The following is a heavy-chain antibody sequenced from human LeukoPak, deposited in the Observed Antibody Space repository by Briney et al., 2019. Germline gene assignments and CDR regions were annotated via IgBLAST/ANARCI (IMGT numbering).Heavy chain of an antibody. CDR3: PTDLGLRYAFDI. Sequence: PGGSLRLSCAASGFTFSSYAMSWVRQAPGKGLEWVSAISGSGGSTYYADSVKGRFTISRDNSKNTLYLQMNSLRAEDTAVYYCPTDLGLRYAFDIWGQGTMVTVSS. CDR2: ISGSGGST. V-gene: IGHV3-23*01. J-gene: IGHJ3*02. CDR1: GFTFSSYA. D-gene: IGHD3-16*01.